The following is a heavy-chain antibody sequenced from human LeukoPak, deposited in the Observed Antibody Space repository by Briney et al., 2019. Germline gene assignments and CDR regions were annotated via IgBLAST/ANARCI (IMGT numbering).Heavy chain of an antibody. V-gene: IGHV3-23*01. Sequence: GGSLRLSCAASGFTFSSYAMSWVRQAPGKGLEWVSAISGSGGSTYYADSVKGRFTISRDNSKNTLYLQMNSLRAEDTAVYYCANNFKFRSGYYSGGYWGQGTLVTVSS. J-gene: IGHJ4*02. D-gene: IGHD3-3*01. CDR2: ISGSGGST. CDR1: GFTFSSYA. CDR3: ANNFKFRSGYYSGGY.